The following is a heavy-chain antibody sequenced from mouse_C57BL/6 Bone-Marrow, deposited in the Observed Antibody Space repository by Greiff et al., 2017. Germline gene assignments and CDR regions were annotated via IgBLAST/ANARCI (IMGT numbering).Heavy chain of an antibody. J-gene: IGHJ1*03. Sequence: VHVKQSGPELVKPGASVKISCKASGYTFTDYYMNWVKQSHGKSLEWIGDINPNNGGTSYNQKFKGKATLTVDKSSSTAYMELRSLTSEDSAVYYCARLVTTVVAHWYFDVWGTGTTVTVSS. CDR2: INPNNGGT. CDR1: GYTFTDYY. CDR3: ARLVTTVVAHWYFDV. D-gene: IGHD1-1*01. V-gene: IGHV1-26*01.